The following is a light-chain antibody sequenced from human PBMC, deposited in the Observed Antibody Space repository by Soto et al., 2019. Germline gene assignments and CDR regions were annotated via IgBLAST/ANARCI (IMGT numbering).Light chain of an antibody. CDR1: QDISNY. J-gene: IGKJ4*01. CDR2: DAS. V-gene: IGKV1-33*01. Sequence: DIQMTQCPSSLSASVGDRVTITCQASQDISNYLNWYEQKPGKAPKLLIYDASNLETGVPSRFSGSGSGTDFTFTISSLQPEDIATYYCQQYDNLHLTFGGGTKVEIK. CDR3: QQYDNLHLT.